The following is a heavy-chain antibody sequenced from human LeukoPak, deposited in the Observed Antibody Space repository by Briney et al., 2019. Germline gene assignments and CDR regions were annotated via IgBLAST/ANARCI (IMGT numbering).Heavy chain of an antibody. D-gene: IGHD3-10*01. J-gene: IGHJ3*02. CDR2: IYYSGST. Sequence: SETLSLTCTVSGGSISSSSYYWGWIRQPPGKGLEWIGSIYYSGSTNYNPSLKSRVTISVDTSKNQFSLKLSSVTAADTAVYYCARMYYYGSGSYFDAFDIWGQGTMVTVSS. CDR3: ARMYYYGSGSYFDAFDI. V-gene: IGHV4-39*07. CDR1: GGSISSSSYY.